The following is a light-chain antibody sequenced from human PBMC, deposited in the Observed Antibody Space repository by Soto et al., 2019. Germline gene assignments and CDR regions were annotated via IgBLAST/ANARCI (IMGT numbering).Light chain of an antibody. Sequence: EIVLTQSPATLSLSPGGRATLSCRASQRGGSYFACYQQKPGQTPRLLIYDTSSRATGIPARFSGSGSGTDFALTISSLEPEDSAVYYCQQRTNWPWTFGQGTKVEIK. J-gene: IGKJ1*01. CDR3: QQRTNWPWT. CDR1: QRGGSY. CDR2: DTS. V-gene: IGKV3-11*01.